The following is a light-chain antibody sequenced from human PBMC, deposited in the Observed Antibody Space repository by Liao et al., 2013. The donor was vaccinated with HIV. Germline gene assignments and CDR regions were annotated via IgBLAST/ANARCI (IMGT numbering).Light chain of an antibody. V-gene: IGLV3-21*01. CDR2: YDN. CDR3: QVWDTTTDHLYV. CDR1: NIGDKG. Sequence: SYVLTQPPSVSVAPGKTARITCGGDNIGDKGVHWYQQKPGQAPVLVIYYDNDRPSGIPQRFSGSNSGNTATLTISRVEAGDEADYYCQVWDTTTDHLYVFGSGTKVTVL. J-gene: IGLJ1*01.